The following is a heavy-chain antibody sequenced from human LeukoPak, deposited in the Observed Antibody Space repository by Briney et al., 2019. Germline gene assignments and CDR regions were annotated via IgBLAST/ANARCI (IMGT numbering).Heavy chain of an antibody. CDR2: IKQDGSEK. Sequence: GGSRRLSCAASVFTFSSYWMTWVRQAPGKGLEWVANIKQDGSEKYYVDSVKGRFTISRDNAKNSLYLQMNRLRAEDTAVYYCARDHAGSGDYFDYWGQGTLVTVSS. J-gene: IGHJ4*02. V-gene: IGHV3-7*01. CDR1: VFTFSSYW. D-gene: IGHD3-10*01. CDR3: ARDHAGSGDYFDY.